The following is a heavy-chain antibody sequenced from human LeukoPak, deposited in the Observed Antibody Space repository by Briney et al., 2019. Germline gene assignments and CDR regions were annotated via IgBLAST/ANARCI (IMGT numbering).Heavy chain of an antibody. CDR2: IFYTGNM. V-gene: IGHV4-39*07. CDR3: ARNYYDSSGYYIDQFYFDS. CDR1: GGSITSSNFY. D-gene: IGHD3-22*01. J-gene: IGHJ4*02. Sequence: SETLSLTCTVSGGSITSSNFYWGWIRQPPGKGLEWIGSIFYTGNMYYPPSLRGRLSISLDTSKNLFSLRLNSVTAADTAVYYCARNYYDSSGYYIDQFYFDSWGQGTLVTVSS.